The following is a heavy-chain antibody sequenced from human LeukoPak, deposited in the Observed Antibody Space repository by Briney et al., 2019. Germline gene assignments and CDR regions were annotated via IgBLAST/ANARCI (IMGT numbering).Heavy chain of an antibody. Sequence: GGSLRLSCAASGFIFSDYYMDWVRQAPGKGLEWVGFIRSKAYGGTTEYAASVKGRFTISRDDSKSIAYLQMNSLKTEDTAVYYCTRDSAGIAAAGTMLSFDYWGQGTLVTVSS. CDR3: TRDSAGIAAAGTMLSFDY. CDR2: IRSKAYGGTT. D-gene: IGHD6-13*01. V-gene: IGHV3-49*04. CDR1: GFIFSDYY. J-gene: IGHJ4*02.